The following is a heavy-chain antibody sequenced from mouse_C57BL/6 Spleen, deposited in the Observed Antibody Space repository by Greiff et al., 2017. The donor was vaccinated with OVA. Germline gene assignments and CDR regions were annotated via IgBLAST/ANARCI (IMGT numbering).Heavy chain of an antibody. Sequence: EVMLVESGGGLVQPGGSLSLSCAASGFTFTDYYMSWVRQPPGTALEWLGFIRNKANGYTTEYSASVKGRFTISRDTSQSILYLQKESLEAEDSATYYCASHEVVARYFDVWGTGTTVTVSS. CDR3: ASHEVVARYFDV. D-gene: IGHD1-1*01. V-gene: IGHV7-3*01. CDR1: GFTFTDYY. J-gene: IGHJ1*03. CDR2: IRNKANGYTT.